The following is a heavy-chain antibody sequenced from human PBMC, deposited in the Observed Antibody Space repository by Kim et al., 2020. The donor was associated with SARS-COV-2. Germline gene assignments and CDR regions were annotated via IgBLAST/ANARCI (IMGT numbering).Heavy chain of an antibody. J-gene: IGHJ3*02. CDR3: ARDLGAFDI. CDR2: WYN. Sequence: WYNDDAVSVKSRITINPDTSKNQFSLQLNSVTPEDTAVYYCARDLGAFDIWGQGTMVTVSS. V-gene: IGHV6-1*01.